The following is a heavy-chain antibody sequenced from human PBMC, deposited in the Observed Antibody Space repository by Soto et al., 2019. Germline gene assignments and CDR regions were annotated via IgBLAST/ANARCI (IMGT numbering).Heavy chain of an antibody. CDR3: ARESEDLTSNFDY. V-gene: IGHV3-21*01. CDR2: ISSTTNYI. CDR1: GFTFTRYS. Sequence: GSLRLSCAASGFTFTRYSMNWVRQAPGKGLEWVSSISSTTNYIYYADSMKGRFTVSRDNAKNSVYLEMNSLSAEDTAVYYCARESEDLTSNFDYWGQGTLVTVS. J-gene: IGHJ4*02.